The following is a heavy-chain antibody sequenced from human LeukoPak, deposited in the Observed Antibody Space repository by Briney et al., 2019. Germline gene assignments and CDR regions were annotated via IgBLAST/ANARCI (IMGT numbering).Heavy chain of an antibody. V-gene: IGHV3-74*01. CDR2: IHTDGRST. CDR1: GFTFSSYW. CDR3: ARGGPRSLDY. Sequence: GGSLRLSCAASGFTFSSYWMHWVRQVPGKGLVWVSRIHTDGRSTTYAGSVKGRFTISRDNAKNTLYLQMNSLRAEDTAVYYCARGGPRSLDYWGQGTLVTVSS. J-gene: IGHJ4*02.